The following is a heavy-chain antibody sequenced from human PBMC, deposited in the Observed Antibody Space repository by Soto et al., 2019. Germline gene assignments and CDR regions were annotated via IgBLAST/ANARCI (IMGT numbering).Heavy chain of an antibody. CDR1: GFAFSTYS. CDR2: ITSDSSTI. J-gene: IGHJ6*02. D-gene: IGHD2-8*01. Sequence: VGSVRLSCAASGFAFSTYSINWVRQAPGKGLEWFSYITSDSSTISYADSVKGRFTVSRDNAKNSLYLQMNSLRDEDTAVYYCARVGRGVYGMDVWGQGTSVTVSS. V-gene: IGHV3-48*02. CDR3: ARVGRGVYGMDV.